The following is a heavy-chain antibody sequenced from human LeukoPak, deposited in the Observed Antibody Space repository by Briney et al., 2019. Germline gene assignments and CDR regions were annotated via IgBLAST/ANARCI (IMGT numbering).Heavy chain of an antibody. J-gene: IGHJ4*02. CDR1: GFSFNSYN. CDR3: ARGTYYSDDRFYLSAIDY. D-gene: IGHD3-22*01. V-gene: IGHV3-21*01. CDR2: ISTGSSYT. Sequence: PGGSLRLSCAASGFSFNSYNMNWVRQAPGKGLEWVSSISTGSSYTYSADSVKGRFTISRDNARKSLYLQMNSLRAEDTAVYYCARGTYYSDDRFYLSAIDYWGQGTLVTVSS.